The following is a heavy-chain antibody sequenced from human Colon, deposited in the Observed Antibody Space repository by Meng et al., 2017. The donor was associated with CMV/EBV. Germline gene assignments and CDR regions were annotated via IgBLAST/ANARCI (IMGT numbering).Heavy chain of an antibody. CDR3: ARGYSGPSS. J-gene: IGHJ4*02. D-gene: IGHD1-26*01. CDR2: IYSGGST. Sequence: QVVESGGDLVPPGGSLRLSCAASGFTVSSTRMGCARQAPGKGLEWVSVIYSGGSTFYADSVKGRFTISRDNSKNTLYLQMNSLSAEDTAVYYCARGYSGPSSWGQGTLVTVSS. CDR1: GFTVSSTR. V-gene: IGHV3-66*01.